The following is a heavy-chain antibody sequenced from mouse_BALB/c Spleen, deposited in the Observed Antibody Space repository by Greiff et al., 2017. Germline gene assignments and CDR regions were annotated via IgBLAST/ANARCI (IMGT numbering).Heavy chain of an antibody. Sequence: VQLKQSGAELVKPGASVKLSCTASGFNIKDTYMHWVKQRPEQGLEWIGRIDPANGNTKYDPKFQGKATITADTSSNTAYLQLSSLTSEDTAVYYCARGGDDGYPAWFAYWGQGTLVTVSA. D-gene: IGHD2-3*01. J-gene: IGHJ3*01. CDR2: IDPANGNT. CDR3: ARGGDDGYPAWFAY. CDR1: GFNIKDTY. V-gene: IGHV14-3*02.